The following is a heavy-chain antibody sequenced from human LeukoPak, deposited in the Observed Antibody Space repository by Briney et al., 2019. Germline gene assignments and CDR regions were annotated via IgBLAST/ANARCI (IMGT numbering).Heavy chain of an antibody. J-gene: IGHJ4*02. CDR2: INSDGSTT. D-gene: IGHD4-17*01. CDR1: GFTFSSYW. CDR3: ASYYGDYSGFDY. V-gene: IGHV3-74*01. Sequence: GGSLRLSCAASGFTFSSYWMHWVRQAPGKGLVWVSRINSDGSTTTYADSVKGRFTISRDNANNTLYLQMNSLRAEDTAVYYCASYYGDYSGFDYWGQGTLVTVSS.